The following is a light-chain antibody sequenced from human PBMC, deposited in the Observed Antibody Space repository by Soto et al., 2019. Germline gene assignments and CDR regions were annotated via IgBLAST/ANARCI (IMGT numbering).Light chain of an antibody. CDR3: QQYKDWPTT. CDR2: DAY. Sequence: EMVLTHSPCILTLARVDRCTLSCRSSQSFRGLLAWYQQKPGQAPRLXIYDAYNRATGIPPSFSGSGSGTDFTLTITSLQSEDFGVYFCQQYKDWPTTFGQGAKVDIK. CDR1: QSFRGL. V-gene: IGKV3D-15*01. J-gene: IGKJ1*01.